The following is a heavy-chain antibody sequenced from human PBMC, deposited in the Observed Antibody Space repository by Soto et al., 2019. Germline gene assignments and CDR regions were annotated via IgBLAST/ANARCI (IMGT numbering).Heavy chain of an antibody. CDR2: IIPIFGTA. CDR3: ARYTDQADYYYGMDV. Sequence: QVQLVQSGAEVKKPGSSVKVSCKASGGTFSSYAISWVRQAPGQGLEWMGGIIPIFGTANYAQKFQGRVTITTDESTSTDYLELSSLRSEDTAVYYCARYTDQADYYYGMDVWGQGTTVTVSS. V-gene: IGHV1-69*01. J-gene: IGHJ6*02. D-gene: IGHD2-2*01. CDR1: GGTFSSYA.